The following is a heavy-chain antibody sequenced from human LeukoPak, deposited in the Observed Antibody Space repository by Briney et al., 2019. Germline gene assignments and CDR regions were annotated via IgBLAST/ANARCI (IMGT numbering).Heavy chain of an antibody. J-gene: IGHJ4*02. Sequence: AASVKVSCKASGYTFTSYDINWVRQAPGQGLEWMGIINPSGGSTTYAQKFQGRVTMTRDTSTSTVYMELSSLKSEDTAVYYCARGYNWNDPGDYWGQGTLVTVSS. CDR1: GYTFTSYD. D-gene: IGHD1-1*01. CDR2: INPSGGST. CDR3: ARGYNWNDPGDY. V-gene: IGHV1-46*01.